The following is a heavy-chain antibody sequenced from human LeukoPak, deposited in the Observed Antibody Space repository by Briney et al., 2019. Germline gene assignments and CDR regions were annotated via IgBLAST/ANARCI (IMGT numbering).Heavy chain of an antibody. CDR2: ITSDFTP. D-gene: IGHD2-15*01. V-gene: IGHV3-23*01. J-gene: IGHJ4*02. CDR1: GLTFSDYA. Sequence: PGGSLRLSCAASGLTFSDYAMSWFRQAPGKGLEWVSGITSDFTPHYADSVKGRFTISRDNSKNTFHLQLNSLRAEDTAVYYCAKDYSDSRVADVFFEYWGQGTLVTVSS. CDR3: AKDYSDSRVADVFFEY.